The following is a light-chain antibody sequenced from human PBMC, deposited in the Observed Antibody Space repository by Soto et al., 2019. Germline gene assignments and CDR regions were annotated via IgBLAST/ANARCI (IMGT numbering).Light chain of an antibody. V-gene: IGKV1-5*01. Sequence: DIQMTQSPSFLSASVGDRVTITCRASQPISSWLAWYQQKPGKAPNLLIYDASTLEVGVASRFSGSGSGAEFTLTLRSQQPADFSSYYCNHDPRTFGQGTKVEIK. CDR2: DAS. J-gene: IGKJ1*01. CDR3: NHDPRT. CDR1: QPISSW.